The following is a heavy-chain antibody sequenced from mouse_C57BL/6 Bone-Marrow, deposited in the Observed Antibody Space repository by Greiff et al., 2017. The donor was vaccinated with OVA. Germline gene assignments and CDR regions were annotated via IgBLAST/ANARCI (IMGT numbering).Heavy chain of an antibody. V-gene: IGHV1-63*01. CDR1: GYTFTNYW. CDR2: IYPGGGYT. D-gene: IGHD1-1*01. CDR3: ARRGHYYGSSYGAMDY. Sequence: QVQLKESGAELVRPGTSVKMSCKASGYTFTNYWIGWAKQRPGHGLEWIGDIYPGGGYTNYNEKFKGKATLTADKSSSTAYMQFSSLTSEDSAIYYCARRGHYYGSSYGAMDYWGQGTSVTVAS. J-gene: IGHJ4*01.